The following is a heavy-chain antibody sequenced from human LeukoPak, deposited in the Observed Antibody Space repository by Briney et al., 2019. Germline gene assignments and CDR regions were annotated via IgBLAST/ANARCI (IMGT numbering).Heavy chain of an antibody. CDR1: GFTFDDYA. CDR2: ISWNSGSI. D-gene: IGHD5/OR15-5a*01. CDR3: ATRKLSTYYFDY. V-gene: IGHV3-9*01. Sequence: GGSLRLSCAASGFTFDDYAMHWVRQAPGKGLEWVSGISWNSGSIGYADSVKGRFTISRDNAKNSLYLQMNSLRAEDTAVYYCATRKLSTYYFDYWGQGTLVTVSS. J-gene: IGHJ4*02.